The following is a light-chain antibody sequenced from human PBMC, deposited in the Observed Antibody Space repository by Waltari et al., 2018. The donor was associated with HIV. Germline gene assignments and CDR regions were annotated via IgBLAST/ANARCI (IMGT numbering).Light chain of an antibody. V-gene: IGLV2-14*03. Sequence: QSALTQPASVSGSPGQSITISCTGTNSDVGGYNYVSWYQQHPGKAPELIIFDVTDRPSGVSDRFSGSKSGHSTSLTISGLRAEDDADYYCSSYTNSISLYVFGLGTKVTVL. J-gene: IGLJ1*01. CDR3: SSYTNSISLYV. CDR2: DVT. CDR1: NSDVGGYNY.